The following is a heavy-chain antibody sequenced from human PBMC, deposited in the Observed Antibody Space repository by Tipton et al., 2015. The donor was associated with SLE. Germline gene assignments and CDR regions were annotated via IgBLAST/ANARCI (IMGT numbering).Heavy chain of an antibody. J-gene: IGHJ6*02. CDR1: GFTFSSYG. CDR2: IRYDGSNK. CDR3: AKDFLIAVAGTGEDRGYYYGMDV. D-gene: IGHD6-19*01. V-gene: IGHV3-30*02. Sequence: SLRLSCAASGFTFSSYGVHWVRQAPGKGLEWVAFIRYDGSNKYYADSVKGRFTISRDNSKNTLYLQMNSLRAEDTAVYYCAKDFLIAVAGTGEDRGYYYGMDVWGQGTTVTVSS.